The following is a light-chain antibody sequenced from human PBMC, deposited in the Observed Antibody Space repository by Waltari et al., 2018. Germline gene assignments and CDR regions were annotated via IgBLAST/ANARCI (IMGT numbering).Light chain of an antibody. Sequence: EIVLTQSPGTLSLSPGETATLSCRASQSVSNNYLAWYQHKPGQAPRLLIYSAASRATGIPDRFSGSGSGTDFTLTINRLEPEDYAMYFCQQYGGSPLFTFGPGTKVDIK. CDR3: QQYGGSPLFT. CDR1: QSVSNNY. J-gene: IGKJ3*01. CDR2: SAA. V-gene: IGKV3-20*01.